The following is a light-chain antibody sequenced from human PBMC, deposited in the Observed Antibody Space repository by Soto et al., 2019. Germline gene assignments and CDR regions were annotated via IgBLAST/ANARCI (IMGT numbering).Light chain of an antibody. Sequence: SYELTQPPSVSVAPGKTARITCGGKNIGSKSVHWYQQKPGQAPVLVIYYDSDRPSGIPERFSGSNSGNTATLTISRVEPGDQADYYCQVWDRSSDHRVFGGGTKVTVL. CDR3: QVWDRSSDHRV. CDR2: YDS. J-gene: IGLJ2*01. CDR1: NIGSKS. V-gene: IGLV3-21*04.